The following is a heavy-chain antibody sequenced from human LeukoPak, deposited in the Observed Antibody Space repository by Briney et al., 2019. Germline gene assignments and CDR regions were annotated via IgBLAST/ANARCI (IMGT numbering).Heavy chain of an antibody. CDR3: AKDRVDYGDYPLDY. Sequence: GGSLRLSCVASGFSFSSYAMSWVRQAPDKGLEWVSAISGSGTPTYSADSVKGRFTISRDNSKNTLDLQMNNLRAEDTAVYYCAKDRVDYGDYPLDYWGQGTLVTVSS. D-gene: IGHD4-17*01. CDR1: GFSFSSYA. CDR2: ISGSGTPT. J-gene: IGHJ4*02. V-gene: IGHV3-23*01.